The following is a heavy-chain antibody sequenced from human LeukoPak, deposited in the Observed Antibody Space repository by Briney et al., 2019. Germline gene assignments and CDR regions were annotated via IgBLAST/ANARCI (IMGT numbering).Heavy chain of an antibody. J-gene: IGHJ4*02. CDR3: ATLPPYYYDSSGRNSY. CDR1: GYTLTELS. D-gene: IGHD3-22*01. CDR2: FDPEDGET. Sequence: GASVKLSCKVSGYTLTELSMHWVRQAPGKGLEWMGGFDPEDGETIYAQKFQGRVTMTEDTSTDTAYMELSSLRSEDTAVYYCATLPPYYYDSSGRNSYWGQGTLVTVSS. V-gene: IGHV1-24*01.